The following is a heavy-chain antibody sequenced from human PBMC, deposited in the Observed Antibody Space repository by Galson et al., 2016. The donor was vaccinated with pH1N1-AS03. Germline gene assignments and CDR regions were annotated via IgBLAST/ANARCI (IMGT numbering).Heavy chain of an antibody. CDR3: TKEGYGDYFDY. CDR1: GFTFRYAW. D-gene: IGHD4-17*01. V-gene: IGHV3-15*01. J-gene: IGHJ4*02. Sequence: SLRLSCAASGFTFRYAWMSWVRQAPGKGLEWVGRIKSKTDGGTTDFAAPVEGRFTISRDDSKNMLYLQMNSLKTEDSAMYYCTKEGYGDYFDYWGQGTLVTVPS. CDR2: IKSKTDGGTT.